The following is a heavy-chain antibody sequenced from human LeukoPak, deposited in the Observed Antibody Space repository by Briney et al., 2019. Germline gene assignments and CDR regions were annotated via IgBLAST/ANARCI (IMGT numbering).Heavy chain of an antibody. CDR3: AKQRRPAYYYGSGSAFDI. CDR2: INHSGST. D-gene: IGHD3-10*01. Sequence: SETLSLTCAVYGGSFSGYYWSWIRQPPGKGLEWIGEINHSGSTNYNPSLKSRVTISVDTSKNQFSLKLSSVTAADTAVYYRAKQRRPAYYYGSGSAFDIWGQGTMVTVSS. J-gene: IGHJ3*02. V-gene: IGHV4-34*01. CDR1: GGSFSGYY.